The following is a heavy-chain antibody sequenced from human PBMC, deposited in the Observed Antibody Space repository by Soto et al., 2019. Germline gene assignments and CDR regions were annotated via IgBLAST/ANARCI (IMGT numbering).Heavy chain of an antibody. J-gene: IGHJ6*02. CDR3: MKDRRTEAYGMEV. V-gene: IGHV3-30*18. D-gene: IGHD2-2*01. Sequence: QVQLVESGGGVVQPGRSLRLSCAASGFSFSSYGMHWVRQAPGKGLEWVAVISYDGSNKYYADSVKGRFTISRDTSKNTLYLQMNSLRAEDTAVFYIMKDRRTEAYGMEVWGHVKTVTVAS. CDR1: GFSFSSYG. CDR2: ISYDGSNK.